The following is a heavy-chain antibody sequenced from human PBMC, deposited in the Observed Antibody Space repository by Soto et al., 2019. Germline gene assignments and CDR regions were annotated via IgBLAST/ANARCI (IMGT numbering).Heavy chain of an antibody. CDR3: AKDTSRRGGGSSSYYYGMDV. CDR1: GFTFDDYA. Sequence: PGGSLRLSCAASGFTFDDYAMHWVRQAPGKGLEWVSGISWNSGSIGYAGSVKGRFTISRDNAKNSLYLQMNSLRAEDTALYYCAKDTSRRGGGSSSYYYGMDVWGQGTTVTVSS. V-gene: IGHV3-9*01. CDR2: ISWNSGSI. D-gene: IGHD6-6*01. J-gene: IGHJ6*02.